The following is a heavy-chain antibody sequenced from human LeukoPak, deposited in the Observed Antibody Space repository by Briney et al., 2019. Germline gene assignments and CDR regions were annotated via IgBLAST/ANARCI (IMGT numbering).Heavy chain of an antibody. J-gene: IGHJ5*02. V-gene: IGHV1-2*02. CDR2: INPNSGGT. CDR3: ARALLTRGVSYLLLYGDWFDP. Sequence: ASVKVSCKASGYTFTSYGISWVRQAPGQGLEWMGWINPNSGGTNYAQKFQGRVTMTRDTSISTAYMELSRLRSDDTAVYYCARALLTRGVSYLLLYGDWFDPWGQGTLVTVSS. CDR1: GYTFTSYG. D-gene: IGHD2-2*02.